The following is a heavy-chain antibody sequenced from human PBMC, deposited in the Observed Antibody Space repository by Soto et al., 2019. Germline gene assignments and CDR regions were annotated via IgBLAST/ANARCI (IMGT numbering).Heavy chain of an antibody. Sequence: GASVKVSCKASGGTFSSYAISWVRQAPGQGLEWMGGIIPIFGTANYAQKFQGRVTITADESTSTAYMELSSLRSEDTAVYYCASGRMYYYDSSGYLPTDYYYGMYVWGQGTMVTVSS. V-gene: IGHV1-69*13. CDR3: ASGRMYYYDSSGYLPTDYYYGMYV. CDR1: GGTFSSYA. D-gene: IGHD3-22*01. CDR2: IIPIFGTA. J-gene: IGHJ6*02.